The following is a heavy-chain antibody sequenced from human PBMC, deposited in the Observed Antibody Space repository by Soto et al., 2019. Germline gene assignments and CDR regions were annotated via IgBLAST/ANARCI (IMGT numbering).Heavy chain of an antibody. V-gene: IGHV4-30-4*01. CDR3: ARAGRPSGYYTAGWFDP. CDR1: GGSINSGDYY. CDR2: IYYSGDT. J-gene: IGHJ5*02. D-gene: IGHD3-3*01. Sequence: QVQLQESGPRLVKPSQTLSLTCTVSGGSINSGDYYWSWIRQSPGKGLEWIGYIYYSGDTYYNPSIKSRVIISVDTSKNQFSLKLSSVTAADTAVYYCARAGRPSGYYTAGWFDPWGQGTLVTVSS.